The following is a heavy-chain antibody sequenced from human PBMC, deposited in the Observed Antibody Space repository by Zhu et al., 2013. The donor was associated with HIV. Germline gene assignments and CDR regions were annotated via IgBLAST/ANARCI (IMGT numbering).Heavy chain of an antibody. CDR1: GFIFTDYF. V-gene: IGHV1-69-2*01. J-gene: IGHJ3*01. Sequence: VQLVQSGAEVKKPGATVKISCKVSGFIFTDYFIHWVRQAPGKGLEWMGLIDPDDGEAEYTQRFQARLIITVDASIDTAYMTLSRLTSDDTAVYYCVRTSAIDDYGXLRLVLTSWGQGT. CDR2: IDPDDGEA. D-gene: IGHD3-16*01. CDR3: VRTSAIDDYGXLRLVLTS.